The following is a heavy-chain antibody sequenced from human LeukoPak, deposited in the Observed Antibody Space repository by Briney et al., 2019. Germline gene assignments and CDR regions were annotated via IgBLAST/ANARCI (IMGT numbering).Heavy chain of an antibody. J-gene: IGHJ4*02. CDR2: ISGSGGST. CDR3: AKDRDYTTYGYYFVL. Sequence: GGSLRLSCAASGFTFSSYAMSWVRQAPGEGLEWVSAISGSGGSTYYADSVKGRFTIFRDNSRNTLYLQMNSLRADDTGVYYCAKDRDYTTYGYYFVLWGEGTLLPVSS. V-gene: IGHV3-23*01. D-gene: IGHD4-11*01. CDR1: GFTFSSYA.